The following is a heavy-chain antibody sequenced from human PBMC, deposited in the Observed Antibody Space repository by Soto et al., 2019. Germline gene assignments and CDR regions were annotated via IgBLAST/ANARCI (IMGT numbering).Heavy chain of an antibody. CDR1: GYTLTEVS. Sequence: ASVKGSCKVSGYTLTEVSMHWVRQAPGKGLEWMGGFDPEDGETIYAQKFQGRVTMTEDTSTDTAYMELSSLRSEDTAVYYCATRNPRYSSGWYRTPLYMDVWGKGTTVTVSS. V-gene: IGHV1-24*01. D-gene: IGHD6-19*01. J-gene: IGHJ6*03. CDR2: FDPEDGET. CDR3: ATRNPRYSSGWYRTPLYMDV.